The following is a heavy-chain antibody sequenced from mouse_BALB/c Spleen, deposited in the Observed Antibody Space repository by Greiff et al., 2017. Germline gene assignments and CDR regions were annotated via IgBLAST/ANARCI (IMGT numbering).Heavy chain of an antibody. Sequence: EVKLVETGGGLVQPKGSLKLSCAASGFTFNTNAMNWVRQAPGKGLEWVARIRSKSNNYATYYADSVKDRFTISRDDSQSMLYLQMNNLKTEDTAMYYCVRDEDYYGSLYYFDYWGQGTTLTVSS. V-gene: IGHV10S3*01. D-gene: IGHD1-1*01. CDR2: IRSKSNNYAT. CDR1: GFTFNTNA. J-gene: IGHJ2*01. CDR3: VRDEDYYGSLYYFDY.